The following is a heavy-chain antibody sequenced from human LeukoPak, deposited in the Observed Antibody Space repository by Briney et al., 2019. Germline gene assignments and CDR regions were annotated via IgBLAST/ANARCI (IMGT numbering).Heavy chain of an antibody. CDR1: GYTFTSYG. V-gene: IGHV1-18*01. Sequence: ASVKVSCKTSGYTFTSYGISWVRQAPGQGLEWMGWISAYTGDTNYLQKFQGRVTLTTDTSTSTAYMELRTLRSDDTAVYYCARGGYYHRGWAFEFWGQGTMVTVSS. CDR2: ISAYTGDT. CDR3: ARGGYYHRGWAFEF. J-gene: IGHJ3*01. D-gene: IGHD3-22*01.